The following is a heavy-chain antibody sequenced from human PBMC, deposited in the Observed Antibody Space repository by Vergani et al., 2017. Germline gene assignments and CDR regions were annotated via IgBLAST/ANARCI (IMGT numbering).Heavy chain of an antibody. Sequence: VQLVQSGAEVKKPGSSVTVSCKASGGTFSSYAISWVRQAPGQGLEWMGGIIPIFGTANYAQKFQGRVTLTADKSTSTAYMELSSLRSEDTAVYYCARDPSNWGPGAFDIWGQGTMVTVSS. J-gene: IGHJ3*02. CDR3: ARDPSNWGPGAFDI. CDR1: GGTFSSYA. CDR2: IIPIFGTA. D-gene: IGHD7-27*01. V-gene: IGHV1-69*06.